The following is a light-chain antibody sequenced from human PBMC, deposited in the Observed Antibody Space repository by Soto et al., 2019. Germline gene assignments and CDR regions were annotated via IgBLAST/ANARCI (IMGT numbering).Light chain of an antibody. CDR2: GNS. Sequence: QSVLTQPPSVSGAPGQRVTISCTGSSSNIGAGYDVHWYQQLPGTAPKLLIAGNSNRPSGVADRFSGSKSGTSASLAITGFQAEDEADYYCQSYTSSLSGWVFGGGTKLTVL. CDR3: QSYTSSLSGWV. V-gene: IGLV1-40*01. J-gene: IGLJ3*02. CDR1: SSNIGAGYD.